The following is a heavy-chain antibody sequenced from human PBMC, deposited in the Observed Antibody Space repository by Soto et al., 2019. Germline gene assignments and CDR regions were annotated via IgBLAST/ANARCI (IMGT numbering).Heavy chain of an antibody. CDR2: ISVSAGST. V-gene: IGHV3-23*01. CDR3: AKGRGYPYHFDS. Sequence: PGGSLRLSCAASGFTFSSYAMNWVRQAPGKGLQWVSTISVSAGSTYYTDSVKGRFTISRDNSKNTLYLQMNSLRAEDTAVYYCAKGRGYPYHFDSWGPGTLVTVSS. CDR1: GFTFSSYA. D-gene: IGHD5-12*01. J-gene: IGHJ4*02.